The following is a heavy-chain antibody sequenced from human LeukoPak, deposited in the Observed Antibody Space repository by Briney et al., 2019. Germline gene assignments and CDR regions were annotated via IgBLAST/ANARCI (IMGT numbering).Heavy chain of an antibody. CDR2: ISAYNGNT. CDR3: ARERYYGSGSVYNRIDY. CDR1: GYIFTNYG. J-gene: IGHJ4*02. V-gene: IGHV1-18*01. Sequence: GASVKVSCKASGYIFTNYGISWVRQAPGQGLEWMAWISAYNGNTKYAQKLQGRVTMTTDTSTSTAYMELRSLRSDDTAVYYCARERYYGSGSVYNRIDYWGQGTLVTVSS. D-gene: IGHD3-10*01.